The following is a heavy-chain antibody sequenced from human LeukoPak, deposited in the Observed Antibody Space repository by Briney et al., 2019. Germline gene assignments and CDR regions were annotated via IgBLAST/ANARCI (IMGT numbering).Heavy chain of an antibody. Sequence: SETLSLTCTVSGYSISSGYYWGWIRQPPGKGLEWIGSIYHSGSTYYNPSLKSRVTISVDTPKNQFSLRLSSVTAADTAVYYCARRYGSGTYYKGAFDCWGQGTLVTVSS. CDR3: ARRYGSGTYYKGAFDC. CDR2: IYHSGST. J-gene: IGHJ4*02. V-gene: IGHV4-38-2*02. D-gene: IGHD3-10*01. CDR1: GYSISSGYY.